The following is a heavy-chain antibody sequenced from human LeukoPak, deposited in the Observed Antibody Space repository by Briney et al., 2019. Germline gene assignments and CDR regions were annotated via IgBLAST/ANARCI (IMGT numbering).Heavy chain of an antibody. J-gene: IGHJ4*02. CDR1: GYTFTGYY. Sequence: ASVKVSCKASGYTFTGYYMHWVRQAPGQGLEWMGRINPNSGGTNYAQKFQGRVTMTRDTSISTAYMELSRLRSDDTAVYYCARDFQLGDYFDYWGQGTLVTVSS. CDR3: ARDFQLGDYFDY. D-gene: IGHD1-1*01. V-gene: IGHV1-2*06. CDR2: INPNSGGT.